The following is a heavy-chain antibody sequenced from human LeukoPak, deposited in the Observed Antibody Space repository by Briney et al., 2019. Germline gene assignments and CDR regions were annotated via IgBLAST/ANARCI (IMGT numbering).Heavy chain of an antibody. CDR2: ISGTGDRT. J-gene: IGHJ4*02. D-gene: IGHD3-16*01. V-gene: IGHV3-23*01. CDR1: GFTFSSYD. Sequence: GGSLRLSCAASGFTFSSYDLSWVRQAPGKGLEWVSTISGTGDRTYYAGSVKGRFPISRDNSKNTLYLHMNSLRAEDTAVYYCAKGGGIQPLEYWGQGTLVTVSS. CDR3: AKGGGIQPLEY.